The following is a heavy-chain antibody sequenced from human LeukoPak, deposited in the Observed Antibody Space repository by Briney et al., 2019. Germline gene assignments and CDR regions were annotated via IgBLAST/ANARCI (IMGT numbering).Heavy chain of an antibody. Sequence: GGSLRLSCAASGFTFSSYSMNWVRQAPGKGLEWVSYISSSSSTIYYADSVKGRFTISRDNAKNSLYLQMNSLRAEDTAVYYCASASSSWSGPHNWFDPWGQGTLVTVSS. V-gene: IGHV3-48*04. D-gene: IGHD6-13*01. CDR3: ASASSSWSGPHNWFDP. CDR1: GFTFSSYS. CDR2: ISSSSSTI. J-gene: IGHJ5*02.